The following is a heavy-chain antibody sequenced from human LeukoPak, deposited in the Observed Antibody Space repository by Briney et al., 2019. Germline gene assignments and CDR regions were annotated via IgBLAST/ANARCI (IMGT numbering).Heavy chain of an antibody. CDR3: AREINKWFDP. CDR1: GFTFDDYA. CDR2: ISPDGSTT. V-gene: IGHV3-74*03. J-gene: IGHJ5*02. Sequence: GGSLRLSCAASGFTFDDYAMHWVRQAPGKGLVWVSRISPDGSTTKNADSVKGRFTISRNNARSTLFLQLNSLRAEDTAVYYCAREINKWFDPWGQGTLVTVSS.